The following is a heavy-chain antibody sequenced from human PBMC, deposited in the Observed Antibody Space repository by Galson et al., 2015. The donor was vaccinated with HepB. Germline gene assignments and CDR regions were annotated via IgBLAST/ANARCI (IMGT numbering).Heavy chain of an antibody. V-gene: IGHV3-23*01. CDR1: GFTFSSYA. CDR2: LSSNGDST. CDR3: ANRRGAFDI. J-gene: IGHJ3*02. Sequence: SLRLSCAGAGFTFSSYAMSWVRQAPGKGLEWVSSLSSNGDSTFYVDSVKGRFTISRDNSKNTLYLQMNSLRAEDTAVYYCANRRGAFDIWGQGTMVTVSS.